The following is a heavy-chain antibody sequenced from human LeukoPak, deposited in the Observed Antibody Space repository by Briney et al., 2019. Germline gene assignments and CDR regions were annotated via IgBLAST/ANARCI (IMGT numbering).Heavy chain of an antibody. CDR2: IYTSGST. CDR3: ASDQYSSGWYEVTDY. V-gene: IGHV4-4*07. Sequence: SETLSLTCTVSGGSISSYYWSWIRQPAGKGLEWIGRIYTSGSTNYNPSLKSRVTMSVDTSKNQFSLKLSSVTAADTAVYYCASDQYSSGWYEVTDYWGQGTLVTVSS. CDR1: GGSISSYY. J-gene: IGHJ4*02. D-gene: IGHD6-19*01.